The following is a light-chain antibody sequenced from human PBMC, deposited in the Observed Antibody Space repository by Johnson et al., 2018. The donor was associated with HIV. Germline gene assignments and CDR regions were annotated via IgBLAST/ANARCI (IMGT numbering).Light chain of an antibody. Sequence: QLVLTQPPSVSAAPGQKVTISCSGSSSNIGNNYVSWYQQLPGTAPKLLIYENNKRPSGIPDRFSGSKSGTSATLGITGLQTGDEAEYYCGTWDSSLSAYVFGTWTKVTCL. CDR1: SSNIGNNY. CDR2: ENN. CDR3: GTWDSSLSAYV. J-gene: IGLJ1*01. V-gene: IGLV1-51*02.